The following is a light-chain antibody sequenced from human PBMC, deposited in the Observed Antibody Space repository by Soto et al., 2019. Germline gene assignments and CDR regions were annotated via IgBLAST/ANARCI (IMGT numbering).Light chain of an antibody. CDR2: AAS. J-gene: IGKJ4*01. V-gene: IGKV1-27*01. CDR3: QKYDSAPSLT. CDR1: QGISSF. Sequence: DIPMTQSPSSLSASVGDRVTVTCRASQGISSFLAWYQQKPGKVPKLLIYAASTLQPGVPSRFSGSGYGTDFTLTISSLQPEDVAIYYCQKYDSAPSLTFGGGTKVEIK.